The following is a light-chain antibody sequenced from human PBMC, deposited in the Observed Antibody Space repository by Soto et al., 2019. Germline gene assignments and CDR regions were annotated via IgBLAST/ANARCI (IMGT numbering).Light chain of an antibody. J-gene: IGKJ2*01. V-gene: IGKV3-20*01. Sequence: EIVLTQSPGTLSLSPGARATLSCRASQSLSSSYLAWYQQKPGQAPRLLIYAASSRATGIPDRFSGSGSGRDFSLTIRRLEPEDFAVYYCQQYGSSSYTFGQGTQLEIK. CDR2: AAS. CDR3: QQYGSSSYT. CDR1: QSLSSSY.